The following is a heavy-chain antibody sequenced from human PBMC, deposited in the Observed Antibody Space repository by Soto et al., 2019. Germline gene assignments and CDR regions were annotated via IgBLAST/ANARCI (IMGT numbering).Heavy chain of an antibody. V-gene: IGHV3-49*03. CDR2: IRSNTFGGAS. CDR1: GFTFGDYA. Sequence: GGSLRLSCTASGFTFGDYAMSWFRQAPGKGLEWLGFIRSNTFGGASIYAASVKGRFSISRDDSKSIAYLQMNSLKIGDTAVYYCTKDRDILTGYYSPNSFDYWGQGTLVTVSS. CDR3: TKDRDILTGYYSPNSFDY. D-gene: IGHD3-9*01. J-gene: IGHJ4*02.